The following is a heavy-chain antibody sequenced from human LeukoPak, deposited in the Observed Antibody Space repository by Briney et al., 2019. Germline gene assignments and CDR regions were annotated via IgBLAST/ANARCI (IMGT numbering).Heavy chain of an antibody. D-gene: IGHD3-22*01. Sequence: PGGSLRLSCAASGFTFSSYAMHWVRQAPGKGLEWVAVISYDGSNKYYADSVKGRFTISRDNSKNTLYLQMGSLRAEDTAVYYCARESYDSSGYFFGEWGQGTLVTVSS. V-gene: IGHV3-30*14. CDR2: ISYDGSNK. J-gene: IGHJ4*02. CDR1: GFTFSSYA. CDR3: ARESYDSSGYFFGE.